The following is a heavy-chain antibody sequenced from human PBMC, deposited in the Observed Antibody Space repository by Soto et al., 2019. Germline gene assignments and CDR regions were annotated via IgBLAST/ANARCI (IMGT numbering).Heavy chain of an antibody. CDR3: THHGYYSYGMDV. J-gene: IGHJ6*02. Sequence: QITLKESGPTLVKPTQTLTLTCTFSGFSLSTSGVGVGWIRQPPGQALEWLALIFWDDDKRYSPSLKSRLTTTNDTSKTQVVLTITNMDPVDSAPYYFTHHGYYSYGMDVLGQWTTVTVSS. CDR1: GFSLSTSGVG. V-gene: IGHV2-5*02. CDR2: IFWDDDK.